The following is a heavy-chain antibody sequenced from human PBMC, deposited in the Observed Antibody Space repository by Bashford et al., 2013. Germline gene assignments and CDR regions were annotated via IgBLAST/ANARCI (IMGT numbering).Heavy chain of an antibody. D-gene: IGHD2-2*01. CDR1: GGSISSSNW. J-gene: IGHJ4*02. CDR2: IYYSGST. V-gene: IGHV4-4*02. Sequence: SSETLSLTCAVSGGSISSSNWWSWVRQHPGKGLEWIGYIYYSGSTYYNPSLKSRVTISVDTSKNQFSLKLSSVTAADTAVYYCARVVPARLPFDYWGQGTLVTVSS. CDR3: ARVVPARLPFDY.